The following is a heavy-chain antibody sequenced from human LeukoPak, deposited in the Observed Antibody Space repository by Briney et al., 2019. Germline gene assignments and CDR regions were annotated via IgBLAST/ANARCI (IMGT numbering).Heavy chain of an antibody. V-gene: IGHV3-74*01. D-gene: IGHD6-13*01. Sequence: GGSLRLSCAVSGFTFSSYYMHWVRQAPGKGLVWVSRINYDGSTTSYADSVKGRFTISRDNAKNPLYLQMTSLRAEDTAVYYCARGASSSWYLCDYWGQGALVTVSS. J-gene: IGHJ4*02. CDR3: ARGASSSWYLCDY. CDR1: GFTFSSYY. CDR2: INYDGSTT.